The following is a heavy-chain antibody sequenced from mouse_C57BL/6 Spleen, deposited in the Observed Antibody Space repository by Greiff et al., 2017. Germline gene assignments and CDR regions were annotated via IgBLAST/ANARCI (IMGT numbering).Heavy chain of an antibody. V-gene: IGHV1-15*01. CDR1: GYTFTDYE. CDR3: TYYGSSYDWFAY. CDR2: IDPETGGT. J-gene: IGHJ3*01. D-gene: IGHD1-1*01. Sequence: VQLQQSGAELVRPGASVTLSCKASGYTFTDYEMHWVKQTPVHGLEWIGAIDPETGGTAYNQKFKGKAILTADKSSSTAYMELRSLTSEDSAVYYCTYYGSSYDWFAYWGQGTLVTVSA.